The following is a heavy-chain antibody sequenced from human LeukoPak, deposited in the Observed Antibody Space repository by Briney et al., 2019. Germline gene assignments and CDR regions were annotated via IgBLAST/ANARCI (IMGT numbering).Heavy chain of an antibody. CDR3: ARDPSPSSFYYVLSGKIFDY. Sequence: GGSLRLSCAASGFTFSIYSMNWVRQAPGKGLEWVSYISSSSSTIYYADSVKGRFTFSRDNAKNSLYLQMNSLRAEDTAVYYCARDPSPSSFYYVLSGKIFDYWGQGTLVTVSS. CDR1: GFTFSIYS. D-gene: IGHD2/OR15-2a*01. J-gene: IGHJ4*02. V-gene: IGHV3-48*01. CDR2: ISSSSSTI.